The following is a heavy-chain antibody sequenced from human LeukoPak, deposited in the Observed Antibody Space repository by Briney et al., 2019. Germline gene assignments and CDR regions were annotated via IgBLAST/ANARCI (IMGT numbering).Heavy chain of an antibody. J-gene: IGHJ4*02. CDR3: AKGKGSGDYASDY. Sequence: GGSLRLSCAASGFTFSSYSMNWVRQAPGKGLEWVSSISSSSSYIYYADSVKGRFTISRDNAKKSLYLQMNSLRAVDTAVYYCAKGKGSGDYASDYWGQGALVTVSS. CDR1: GFTFSSYS. D-gene: IGHD4-17*01. V-gene: IGHV3-21*04. CDR2: ISSSSSYI.